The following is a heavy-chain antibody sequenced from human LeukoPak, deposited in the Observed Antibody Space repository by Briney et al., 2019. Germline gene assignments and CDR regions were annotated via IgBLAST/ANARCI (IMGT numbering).Heavy chain of an antibody. CDR2: ISYSGST. D-gene: IGHD3-10*01. CDR3: ARHPEFYFFDY. CDR1: GASISSYY. J-gene: IGHJ4*02. Sequence: NTSETLSLTCTVSGASISSYYWSWIRQPPGKGLEWIGYISYSGSTNYNPSLKSRVTISADTSKNQVSLTLSSVTAADTAVYYCARHPEFYFFDYWGQGTLVTVSS. V-gene: IGHV4-59*08.